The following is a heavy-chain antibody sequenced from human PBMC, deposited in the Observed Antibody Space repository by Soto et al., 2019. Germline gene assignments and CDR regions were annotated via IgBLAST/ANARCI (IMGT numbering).Heavy chain of an antibody. V-gene: IGHV1-69*12. D-gene: IGHD5-12*01. Sequence: QVQLVQSGAEVKKPGSSVKVSCKASAGTFSSYAISWVRQAPGQGLEWMGGIIPIFGTANYAQKFQGRVTIAADESTSTGYMELSSLRSEDTAVYFCARVASAWIKAAFDIWGQGTMVTVSS. CDR2: IIPIFGTA. CDR3: ARVASAWIKAAFDI. CDR1: AGTFSSYA. J-gene: IGHJ3*02.